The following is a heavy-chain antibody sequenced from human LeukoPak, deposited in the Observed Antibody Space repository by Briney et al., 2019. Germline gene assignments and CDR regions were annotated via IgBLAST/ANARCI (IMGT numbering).Heavy chain of an antibody. J-gene: IGHJ4*02. Sequence: GGSLRLSCAVSGFSFSSFGMHWVRQAPGKGLEWVAVISYDGSNKYYADSVKGRFTISRDTSKNTLYLEMNSLRAEDTAVCYCGSGSYYTTNWGQGTLVTVSS. D-gene: IGHD3-10*01. CDR1: GFSFSSFG. V-gene: IGHV3-30*03. CDR3: GSGSYYTTN. CDR2: ISYDGSNK.